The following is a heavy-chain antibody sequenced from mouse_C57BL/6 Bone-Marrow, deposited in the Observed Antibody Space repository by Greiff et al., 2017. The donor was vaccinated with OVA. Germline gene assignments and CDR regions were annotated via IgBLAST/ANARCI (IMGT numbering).Heavy chain of an antibody. Sequence: QVQLQQPGAELVKPGASVKLSCKASGYTFTSYWMHWVKQRPGQGLEWIGMIHPNSGSTNYNEKFKSKATLTVDKSSSTAYMQLSSLTAEDSAVYYCARSSGYGMDYWGQGTSVTVSS. V-gene: IGHV1-64*01. D-gene: IGHD1-1*01. J-gene: IGHJ4*01. CDR3: ARSSGYGMDY. CDR2: IHPNSGST. CDR1: GYTFTSYW.